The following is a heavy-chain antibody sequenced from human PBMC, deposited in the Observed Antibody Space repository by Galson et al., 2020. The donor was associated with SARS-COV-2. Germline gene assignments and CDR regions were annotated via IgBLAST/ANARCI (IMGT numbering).Heavy chain of an antibody. CDR3: AREANIEATAYAY. CDR1: GGSINSYY. J-gene: IGHJ4*02. D-gene: IGHD3-16*01. CDR2: IYTSGNT. Sequence: ASETLSLTCPVSGGSINSYYWSWIRQPAGKGLEWIGHIYTSGNTHYNPSLKSRVTMSVDTSKNQFSLKLSSVTAADTAVYYCAREANIEATAYAYWGRGTLVTVSS. V-gene: IGHV4-4*07.